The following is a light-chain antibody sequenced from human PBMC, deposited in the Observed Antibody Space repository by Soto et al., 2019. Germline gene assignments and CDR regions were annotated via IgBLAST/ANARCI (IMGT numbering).Light chain of an antibody. CDR2: DVS. CDR3: CSYAGSSGGV. Sequence: QSALTQPRSVSGSPGQSVTISCTGTSSDVGGYNYVSWYQQHPGKAPKFMIYDVSKRPSGVPDRFSGSKSGNTASLTISGLQADDEADYYCCSYAGSSGGVFGGGTKVTVL. CDR1: SSDVGGYNY. V-gene: IGLV2-11*01. J-gene: IGLJ3*02.